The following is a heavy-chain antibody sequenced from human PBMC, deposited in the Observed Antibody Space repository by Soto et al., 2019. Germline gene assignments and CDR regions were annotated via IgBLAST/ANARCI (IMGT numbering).Heavy chain of an antibody. V-gene: IGHV3-9*03. CDR3: AKDGNGDYVSQNYYYYYYMDV. CDR2: ISWNSGSI. D-gene: IGHD4-17*01. Sequence: GGSLRLSCAASGFTFDDYAMHWVRQAPGKGLEWVSGISWNSGSIGYADSVKGRFTISRDNAKNSLYLHMNSLRAEDMALYYCAKDGNGDYVSQNYYYYYYMDVWGKGTTVTVSS. J-gene: IGHJ6*03. CDR1: GFTFDDYA.